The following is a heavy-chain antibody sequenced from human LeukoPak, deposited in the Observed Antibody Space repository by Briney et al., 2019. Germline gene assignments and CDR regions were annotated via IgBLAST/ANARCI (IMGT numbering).Heavy chain of an antibody. CDR2: IYSDNT. V-gene: IGHV3-53*01. CDR3: ARRAGAYSHPYDY. Sequence: GSLRLSCTVSGFTVSSNSMSWVRPAPGKGLGWVSFIYSDNTHYSHSVKGRLTISRDNSKNTLYLQMNSLRAEDTAVYYCARRAGAYSHPYDYWGQGTLVTVSS. D-gene: IGHD4/OR15-4a*01. J-gene: IGHJ4*02. CDR1: GFTVSSNS.